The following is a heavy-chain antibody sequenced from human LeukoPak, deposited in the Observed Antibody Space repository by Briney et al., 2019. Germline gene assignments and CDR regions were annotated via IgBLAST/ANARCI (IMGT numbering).Heavy chain of an antibody. J-gene: IGHJ4*02. V-gene: IGHV3-21*01. CDR1: GFTFSSYA. CDR3: ARGPHGGFVIIPTEF. CDR2: IDSSSSYI. Sequence: GGSLRLSCAASGFTFSSYAMNWVRQAPGKGPEWVSSIDSSSSYIYYADSVKGRFTISRANAKNSLFLQMNSLRAEDTAVYYCARGPHGGFVIIPTEFWGQGTLVTVSS. D-gene: IGHD3-3*01.